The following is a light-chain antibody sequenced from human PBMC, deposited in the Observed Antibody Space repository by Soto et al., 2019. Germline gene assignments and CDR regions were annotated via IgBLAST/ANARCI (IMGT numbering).Light chain of an antibody. Sequence: QSALTQPASVSGSPGQSITISCTGTSSDVGGYNYVSWYQQHPGKAPKLVIYEVINRPSGVSNRFSGSKSGNTASLSISGLQADDEADYYCSSYTSSSTWVFGGGTQLTVL. CDR3: SSYTSSSTWV. CDR1: SSDVGGYNY. J-gene: IGLJ3*02. CDR2: EVI. V-gene: IGLV2-14*01.